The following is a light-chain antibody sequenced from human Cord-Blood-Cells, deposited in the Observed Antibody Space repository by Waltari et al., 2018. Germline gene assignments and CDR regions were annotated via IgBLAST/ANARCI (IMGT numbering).Light chain of an antibody. J-gene: IGKJ1*01. CDR1: QSISSG. Sequence: DIQMTHSPSTLSASVGDRVTITCRASQSISSGLAWYQQKPWKAPKLLIYEASSLESGVPSRFSGSGSGTEFTLTISSLQPDDFATYYCQQYNSYWTFGQGTKVEIK. V-gene: IGKV1-5*01. CDR3: QQYNSYWT. CDR2: EAS.